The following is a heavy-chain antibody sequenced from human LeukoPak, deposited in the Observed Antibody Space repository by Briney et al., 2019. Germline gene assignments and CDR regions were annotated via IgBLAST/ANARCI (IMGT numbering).Heavy chain of an antibody. CDR2: ISGSGGST. Sequence: PGGSLRLSCAASGFTFSSYAMSWVRQAPGKGLEWVSAISGSGGSTRYADSVKGRFTISRDNSKNTLYLQMNSLRAEDTAVYYCAEGGSFSEGNIDYWGQGTLVTVSS. D-gene: IGHD1-14*01. V-gene: IGHV3-23*01. J-gene: IGHJ4*02. CDR3: AEGGSFSEGNIDY. CDR1: GFTFSSYA.